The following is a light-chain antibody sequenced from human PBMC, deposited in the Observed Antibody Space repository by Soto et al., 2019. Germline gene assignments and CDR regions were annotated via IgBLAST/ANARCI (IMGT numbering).Light chain of an antibody. CDR1: SSDTGDSNF. CDR3: SSYTSTTTVRFV. Sequence: QSVLAQPASVSGSPGQSITICCTGTSSDTGDSNFVSWYQHHPGKAPKLLIYDVSDRPSRISSRFSGSKSANTAPLTISGLQADDEALYYCSSYTSTTTVRFVFGTGTKVTVL. J-gene: IGLJ1*01. CDR2: DVS. V-gene: IGLV2-14*01.